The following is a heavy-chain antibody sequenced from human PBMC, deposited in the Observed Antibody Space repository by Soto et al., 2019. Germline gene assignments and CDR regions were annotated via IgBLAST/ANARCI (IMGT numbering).Heavy chain of an antibody. CDR1: GGSVSSGSYY. D-gene: IGHD2-15*01. CDR2: IYDSGST. J-gene: IGHJ4*02. CDR3: ARVGVLRYCSGGSCYYFDH. Sequence: QVQLQESGPGLVKPSETLSLTCTVSGGSVSSGSYYWGWIRQPPEKGLEWIGYIYDSGSTNYNPSLMGRVTISVDTSKNQFSLNLSSVTAADTAVYYCARVGVLRYCSGGSCYYFDHWGQGTLVTVSS. V-gene: IGHV4-61*01.